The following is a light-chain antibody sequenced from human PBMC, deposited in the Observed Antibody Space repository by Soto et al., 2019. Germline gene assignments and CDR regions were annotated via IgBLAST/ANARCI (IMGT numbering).Light chain of an antibody. V-gene: IGKV3-20*01. Sequence: EIGLTQSPGTLSLSPGERATLSCRASQSVRSSYLAWYQQKPGHAPRRLIYGASSRATGIPDRFSVSGSGTDFPLTISRLEPEDFAVYYCQRYGSSPFSFGPGIKVDIK. CDR1: QSVRSSY. J-gene: IGKJ3*01. CDR2: GAS. CDR3: QRYGSSPFS.